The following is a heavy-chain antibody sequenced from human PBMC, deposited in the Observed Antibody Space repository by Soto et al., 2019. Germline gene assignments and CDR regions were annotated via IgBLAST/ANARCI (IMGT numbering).Heavy chain of an antibody. CDR3: ARDALIFPIWSGYDY. D-gene: IGHD3-3*01. V-gene: IGHV3-21*01. CDR2: ISSSSSYI. Sequence: EVQLVESGGGLVKPGGSLRLSCAASGFTFSSYSMNWVRQAPGKGLEWVSSISSSSSYIYYADSVKGRFTISRDNAKNSLYLQMNSLRAEDTAVYYCARDALIFPIWSGYDYWGQGTLVTVSS. J-gene: IGHJ4*02. CDR1: GFTFSSYS.